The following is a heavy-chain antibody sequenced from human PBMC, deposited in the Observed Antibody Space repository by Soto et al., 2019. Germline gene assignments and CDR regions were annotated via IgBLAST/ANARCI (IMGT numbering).Heavy chain of an antibody. V-gene: IGHV1-69*12. Sequence: QVQLVQSGAEVKKPGSSVKVSCKASGGTFSSYAISWVRQAPGQGLEWMGGIIPIFGTANYAQKFQGRVTTTADGXRSTADMELSSLRSEDTAVYYCARHYSYGWYYFDYWGQGTLVTVSS. CDR3: ARHYSYGWYYFDY. J-gene: IGHJ4*02. CDR2: IIPIFGTA. D-gene: IGHD5-18*01. CDR1: GGTFSSYA.